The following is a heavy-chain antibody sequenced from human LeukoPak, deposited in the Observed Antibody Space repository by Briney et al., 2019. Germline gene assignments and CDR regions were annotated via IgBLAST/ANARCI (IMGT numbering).Heavy chain of an antibody. J-gene: IGHJ4*02. V-gene: IGHV4-59*01. CDR1: GGSISSYY. D-gene: IGHD1-26*01. CDR2: IYYSGST. CDR3: ARQPYMLGAYYFDS. Sequence: ASETLSLTCTVSGGSISSYYWSWIRQPPGKGLEWIGYIYYSGSTNYNPSLKGRVTISVDTSKNQFSLKLSSVTAADTAVYYCARQPYMLGAYYFDSWGQGALVTVSS.